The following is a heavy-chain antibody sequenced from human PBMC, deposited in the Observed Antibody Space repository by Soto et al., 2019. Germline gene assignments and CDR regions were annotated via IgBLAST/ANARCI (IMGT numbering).Heavy chain of an antibody. CDR3: ARGFISSSLGGARVAYYYYYGLDV. V-gene: IGHV3-53*01. CDR2: IYSGGGT. J-gene: IGHJ6*02. Sequence: EVQLVESGGGLIQPGGSLRLSCAASGFSVSSNYMNWVRQAPGAALDWVSVIYSGGGTYYADSVKGRFTISRDNSKNTLYLQMNSLRAEDTAVYYCARGFISSSLGGARVAYYYYYGLDVWGQGTTVTVSS. CDR1: GFSVSSNY. D-gene: IGHD6-6*01.